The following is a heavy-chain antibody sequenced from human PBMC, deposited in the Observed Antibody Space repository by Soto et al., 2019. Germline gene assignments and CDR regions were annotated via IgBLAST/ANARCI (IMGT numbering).Heavy chain of an antibody. CDR3: ARYYDFWSGYYTPFDY. D-gene: IGHD3-3*01. CDR1: GFTFGSYA. J-gene: IGHJ4*02. CDR2: TSGSGGST. V-gene: IGHV3-23*01. Sequence: GGSLRLSCAASGFTFGSYAMSWVRQAPGKGLEWVSATSGSGGSTYYADSVKGRFTISRDNSKNTLYLQMNSLRAEDTAVYYCARYYDFWSGYYTPFDYWGQGTLVTVSS.